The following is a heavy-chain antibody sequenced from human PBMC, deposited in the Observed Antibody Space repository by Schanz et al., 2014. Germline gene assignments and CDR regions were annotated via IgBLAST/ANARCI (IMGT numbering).Heavy chain of an antibody. CDR1: GFGFSSYS. Sequence: EVQLVASGGGLIQPGGSLRLSCAASGFGFSSYSMNWVRQAPGKGLEWVSSISGDHRNTFYADSVKGRFTISRDNSKNTLYLQMNSLRPEDTAVYYCAKYRGYYRVSGSYRELEYWGQGTLVTVSS. CDR3: AKYRGYYRVSGSYRELEY. J-gene: IGHJ4*02. D-gene: IGHD3-10*01. CDR2: ISGDHRNT. V-gene: IGHV3-23*04.